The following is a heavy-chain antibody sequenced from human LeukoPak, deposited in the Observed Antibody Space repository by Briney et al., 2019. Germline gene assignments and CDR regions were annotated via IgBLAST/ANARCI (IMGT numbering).Heavy chain of an antibody. CDR3: ARHRSINYYGSGSYSY. CDR1: GGSISNDY. Sequence: SETLSLTCTVSGGSISNDYCSWIRQPPGKGLEWIGCIYYSGSTYYNPSLKSRVTMSVDTSKNQFSLKLRSVTAADTAVYYCARHRSINYYGSGSYSYWGQGTLVTVSS. V-gene: IGHV4-59*08. J-gene: IGHJ4*02. CDR2: IYYSGST. D-gene: IGHD3-10*01.